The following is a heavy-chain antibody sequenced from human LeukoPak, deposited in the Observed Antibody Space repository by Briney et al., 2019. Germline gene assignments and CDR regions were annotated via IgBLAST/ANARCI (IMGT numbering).Heavy chain of an antibody. V-gene: IGHV1-69*04. D-gene: IGHD3-10*01. CDR3: ARDPYYYGSGSPLNDWYFDL. Sequence: GASVKVSSKASGGTFSGYAISWVRQAPGQGLEWMGRIIPIFGIANYAQKFQGRVTITADKSTSTAYMELSSLRSEDTAVYYCARDPYYYGSGSPLNDWYFDLWGRGTLVTVSS. J-gene: IGHJ2*01. CDR2: IIPIFGIA. CDR1: GGTFSGYA.